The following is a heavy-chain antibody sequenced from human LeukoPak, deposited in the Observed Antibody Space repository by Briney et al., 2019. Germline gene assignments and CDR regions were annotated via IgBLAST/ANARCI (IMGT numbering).Heavy chain of an antibody. J-gene: IGHJ6*02. CDR3: AREGGIAAAGHYYYYGMDV. D-gene: IGHD6-13*01. CDR2: ISSSGSTI. V-gene: IGHV3-48*03. CDR1: GFTFSSYE. Sequence: GGSLRLSCAASGFTFSSYEMNWVRQTPGKGLEWVSYISSSGSTIYYADSVKGRFTISRDNAKNSLYLQMNSLRAEDTAVYYCAREGGIAAAGHYYYYGMDVWGQGTTVTVS.